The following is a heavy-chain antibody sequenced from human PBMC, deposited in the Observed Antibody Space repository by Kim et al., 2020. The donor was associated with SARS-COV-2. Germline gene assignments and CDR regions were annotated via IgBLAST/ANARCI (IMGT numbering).Heavy chain of an antibody. CDR3: ARGRYYYDSSGYYPRDFDY. Sequence: ASVKVSCKASGYTFTSYYMHWVRQAPGQGLEWMGIINPSGGSTSYAQKFQGRVTMTRDTSTSTVYMELSSLRSEDTAVYYCARGRYYYDSSGYYPRDFDYWGQGTLVTVSS. V-gene: IGHV1-46*01. CDR1: GYTFTSYY. D-gene: IGHD3-22*01. CDR2: INPSGGST. J-gene: IGHJ4*02.